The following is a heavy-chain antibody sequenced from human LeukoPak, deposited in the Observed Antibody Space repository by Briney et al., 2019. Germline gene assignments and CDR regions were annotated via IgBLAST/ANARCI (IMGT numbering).Heavy chain of an antibody. CDR1: GGSFSGYY. CDR3: ARGGWGYCTNGVCCTQTRTNWFDP. D-gene: IGHD2-8*01. J-gene: IGHJ5*02. V-gene: IGHV4-34*01. CDR2: INHSGST. Sequence: SETLSLTCAVYGGSFSGYYWSWIRQPPGKGLEWIGEINHSGSTNYNPSLKSRVTISVDTSKNQFSLKLSSVTAADTAVYYCARGGWGYCTNGVCCTQTRTNWFDPWGQGTLVTVSS.